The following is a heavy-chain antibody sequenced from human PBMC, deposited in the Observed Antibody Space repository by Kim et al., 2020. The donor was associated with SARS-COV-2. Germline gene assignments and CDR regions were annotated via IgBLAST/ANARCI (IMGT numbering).Heavy chain of an antibody. CDR3: AKDGPTGASSDY. D-gene: IGHD1-26*01. V-gene: IGHV3-23*01. Sequence: YYADFVTRRFTISRDHSDNTLYLQMNSLRAEDTAVYYCAKDGPTGASSDYWGQGTLVTVSS. J-gene: IGHJ4*02.